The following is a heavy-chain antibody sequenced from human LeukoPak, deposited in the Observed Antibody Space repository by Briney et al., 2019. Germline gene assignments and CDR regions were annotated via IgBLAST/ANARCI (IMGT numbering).Heavy chain of an antibody. CDR1: RFTFSSYS. CDR3: ARDEGIQLWFRDAFDI. D-gene: IGHD5-18*01. V-gene: IGHV3-21*01. CDR2: VSSSSSYI. Sequence: GGSLRLSCAASRFTFSSYSMNWVRQAPGKGLEWVSSVSSSSSYIYYADSVKGRFTISRDNAKNSLYLQMNSLRAEDTAVYYCARDEGIQLWFRDAFDIWGQGTMVTVSS. J-gene: IGHJ3*02.